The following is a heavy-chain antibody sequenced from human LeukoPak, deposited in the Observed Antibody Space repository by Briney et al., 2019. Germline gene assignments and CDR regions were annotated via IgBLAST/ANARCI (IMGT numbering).Heavy chain of an antibody. Sequence: GGSLRLSCAASGFTFSSYAMHWVRQAPGKGLEWVAVISYDGSNKYYADSVKGRFTISRDNFKNTLYLQMNSLRAEDTAVYYCARDENDDYLGGLDYWGQGALVTVSS. V-gene: IGHV3-30-3*01. CDR3: ARDENDDYLGGLDY. CDR1: GFTFSSYA. J-gene: IGHJ4*02. D-gene: IGHD3-16*01. CDR2: ISYDGSNK.